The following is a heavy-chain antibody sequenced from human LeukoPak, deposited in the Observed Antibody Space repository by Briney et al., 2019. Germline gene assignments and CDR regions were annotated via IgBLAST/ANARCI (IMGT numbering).Heavy chain of an antibody. D-gene: IGHD2-21*02. CDR3: TKEPLYCGGDCYEPFDY. CDR2: ISGSGGST. CDR1: GFTFSSYA. Sequence: GGSLRLSCAASGFTFSSYAMSWVRQAPGKGLEWVSAISGSGGSTYYADSVKGRFTISRDNSKNTLYLQMKSLRAEDTAAYYCTKEPLYCGGDCYEPFDYWGQGTLVTVSS. J-gene: IGHJ4*02. V-gene: IGHV3-23*01.